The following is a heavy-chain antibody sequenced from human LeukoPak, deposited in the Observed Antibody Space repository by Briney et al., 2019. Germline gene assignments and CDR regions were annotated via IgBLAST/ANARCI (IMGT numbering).Heavy chain of an antibody. CDR3: AGDRAAAARQPVDY. CDR2: ISSTSSYV. V-gene: IGHV3-21*01. CDR1: GFIFSTYS. D-gene: IGHD6-13*01. Sequence: GGSLRLSCAASGFIFSTYSMNWVRQAPGKGLEWVSSISSTSSYVYYANSVKGRFTISRDNAKNSLYLQMNSLRAEDTAVYYCAGDRAAAARQPVDYWGQGTLVTVSP. J-gene: IGHJ4*02.